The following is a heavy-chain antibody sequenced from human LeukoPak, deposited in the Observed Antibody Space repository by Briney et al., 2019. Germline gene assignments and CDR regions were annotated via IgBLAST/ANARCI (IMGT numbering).Heavy chain of an antibody. V-gene: IGHV4-59*08. D-gene: IGHD3-10*01. CDR1: GGSISSYY. CDR3: ARSYGSGSYLFYDY. J-gene: IGHJ4*02. CDR2: IYYSGST. Sequence: ASETLSLTCTVSGGSISSYYWSWIRQPPGKGLEWIGYIYYSGSTNYNPSLKSRVTIPVDTSKNQFSLKLSSVTAADTAAYYCARSYGSGSYLFYDYWGQGTLVTVSS.